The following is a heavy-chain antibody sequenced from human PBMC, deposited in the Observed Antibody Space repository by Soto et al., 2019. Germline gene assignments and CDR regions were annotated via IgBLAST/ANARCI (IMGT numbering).Heavy chain of an antibody. CDR3: ARDRNRIAVAGTHGMDV. V-gene: IGHV4-31*03. J-gene: IGHJ6*02. CDR2: IYYSGST. Sequence: LSLTCTVSGGSISSGGYYWSWIRQHPGKGLEWIGYIYYSGSTYYNPSLKSRVTISVDTSKNQFSLKLSSVTAADTAVYYCARDRNRIAVAGTHGMDVWGQGTTVTVSS. CDR1: GGSISSGGYY. D-gene: IGHD6-19*01.